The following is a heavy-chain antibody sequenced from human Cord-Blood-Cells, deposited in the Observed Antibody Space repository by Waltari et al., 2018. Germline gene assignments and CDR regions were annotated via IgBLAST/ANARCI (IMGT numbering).Heavy chain of an antibody. D-gene: IGHD3-3*01. CDR3: AASRFYTDFWSGPDY. J-gene: IGHJ4*02. V-gene: IGHV1-58*01. CDR1: GFTFTSSA. CDR2: IVVGSGNT. Sequence: QMQLVQSGPEVKKPGTSVKVSCKASGFTFTSSAVQWVRQARGQRLGWIGWIVVGSGNTNYTKKLQERVTITRDMSTSTAYMELSSLRSEDTAVYYCAASRFYTDFWSGPDYWGQGTLVTVSS.